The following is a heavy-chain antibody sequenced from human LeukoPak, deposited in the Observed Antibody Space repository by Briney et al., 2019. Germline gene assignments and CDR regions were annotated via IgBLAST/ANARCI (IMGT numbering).Heavy chain of an antibody. J-gene: IGHJ4*02. CDR3: ATYCSSTSCYTW. CDR2: ISGSGGST. V-gene: IGHV3-23*01. CDR1: GFTFSSYA. D-gene: IGHD2-2*02. Sequence: GGSLRLSCAASGFTFSSYAMSWVRQAPGKGLEWVSAISGSGGSTYYADSVKGRFTISRDNSKNTLYLQMNSLRAEDTAVYYCATYCSSTSCYTWWGQGTLVTVSS.